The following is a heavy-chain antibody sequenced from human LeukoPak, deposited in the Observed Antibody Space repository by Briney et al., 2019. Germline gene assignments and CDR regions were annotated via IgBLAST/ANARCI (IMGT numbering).Heavy chain of an antibody. D-gene: IGHD2-15*01. CDR2: IYWDDDK. CDR3: AHGSDYCSGGSCYVWFDP. J-gene: IGHJ5*02. V-gene: IGHV2-5*02. Sequence: SGPTLVKPTQTLTLTCTFSGFSLSTSGVGVGWIRQPPGKALEWLALIYWDDDKRYSPSLESRLTITKDTSKNQVVLTMTNMDPVDTATYYCAHGSDYCSGGSCYVWFDPWGQGTLVTVSS. CDR1: GFSLSTSGVG.